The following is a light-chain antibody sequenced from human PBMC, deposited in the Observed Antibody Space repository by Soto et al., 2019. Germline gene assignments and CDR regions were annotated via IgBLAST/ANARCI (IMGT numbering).Light chain of an antibody. V-gene: IGKV3-20*01. CDR1: QSFSSSY. Sequence: EIVLTQSPGTLSLSPGERATLSCRASQSFSSSYLAWFQQKPGKAPRLLTYGAPSRATGIPDRFSGSESGTDFTLTISRLEPEDCAVYYCQQYGSSPLITFGQGTRLEIK. J-gene: IGKJ5*01. CDR2: GAP. CDR3: QQYGSSPLIT.